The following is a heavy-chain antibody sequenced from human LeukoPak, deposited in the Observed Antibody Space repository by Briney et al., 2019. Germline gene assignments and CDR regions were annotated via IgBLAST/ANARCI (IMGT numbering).Heavy chain of an antibody. V-gene: IGHV3-21*01. CDR2: ISGSSSFM. CDR3: ARTNG. Sequence: GGSLRLSCAASGFTFSSYTMNWVRQAPGKGLEWVSSISGSSSFMYFADSVKGRFTISRDNAKNSLNLQMDSLRVEDTAVYYCARTNGWGQGTLVTVSS. J-gene: IGHJ4*02. CDR1: GFTFSSYT.